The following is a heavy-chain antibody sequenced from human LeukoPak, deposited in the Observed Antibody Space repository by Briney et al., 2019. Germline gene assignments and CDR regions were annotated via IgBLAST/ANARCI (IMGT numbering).Heavy chain of an antibody. CDR3: ARDKIGVCTD. V-gene: IGHV3-20*01. Sequence: GSLRLSCAASGFTFDDDGMSWVRQAPGKGLEWVSGINWNGGSTGYADSVKGRFTISRDNAKNSLYLQMNSLRAEDTALYHCARDKIGVCTDWGQGTLVTVSS. J-gene: IGHJ4*02. CDR2: INWNGGST. D-gene: IGHD2-8*01. CDR1: GFTFDDDG.